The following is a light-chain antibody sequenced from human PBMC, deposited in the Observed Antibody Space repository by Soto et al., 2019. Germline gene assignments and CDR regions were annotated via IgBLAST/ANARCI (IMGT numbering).Light chain of an antibody. CDR1: SSNIGSNT. CDR3: AAWDDSLNGYV. Sequence: QAVVTQPPSASGTPGQRVTISCSGSSSNIGSNTVNWYQQLPGTAPKLLICSHNRRPSGVPDRFSGSKSVTSASLAISGLQSEDEADYYCAAWDDSLNGYVFGTGTKLTVL. J-gene: IGLJ1*01. V-gene: IGLV1-44*01. CDR2: SHN.